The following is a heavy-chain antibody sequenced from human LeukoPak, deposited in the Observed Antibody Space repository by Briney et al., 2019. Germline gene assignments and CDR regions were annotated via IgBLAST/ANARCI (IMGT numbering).Heavy chain of an antibody. Sequence: PGGSLRLSCAASGFTFDDYSMHWVRQAPGKCLEWVSGISWNSGSIGYADSVKGRFTISRDNAKNSLYLQMNSLRAEDTALYYCAKDIRGYYYYGMDVWGQGTTVTVSS. V-gene: IGHV3-9*01. CDR1: GFTFDDYS. CDR2: ISWNSGSI. J-gene: IGHJ6*02. CDR3: AKDIRGYYYYGMDV.